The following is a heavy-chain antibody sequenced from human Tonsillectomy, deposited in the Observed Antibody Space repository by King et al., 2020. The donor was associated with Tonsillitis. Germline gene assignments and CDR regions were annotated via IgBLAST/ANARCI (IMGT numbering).Heavy chain of an antibody. D-gene: IGHD3-10*01. Sequence: VQLVESGGGLVKPGGSLRLSCAASGFTFSSYSMTWVRQAPGKGLEWVSSITGSGDYIFYADSLKGRFTISRDNAKNSLYLRMNSLRAEDTAVYYCAVFFGGVIQANFDFGGPGTLVTLPS. J-gene: IGHJ4*02. V-gene: IGHV3-21*01. CDR3: AVFFGGVIQANFDF. CDR2: ITGSGDYI. CDR1: GFTFSSYS.